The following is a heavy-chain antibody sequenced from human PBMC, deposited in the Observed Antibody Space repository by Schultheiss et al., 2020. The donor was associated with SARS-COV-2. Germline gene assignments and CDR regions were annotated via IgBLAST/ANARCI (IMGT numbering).Heavy chain of an antibody. J-gene: IGHJ6*02. D-gene: IGHD6-6*01. CDR3: ARSDRPGYYYGMDV. CDR1: GGSFSGYY. V-gene: IGHV4-59*10. CDR2: IYTSGST. Sequence: TLSLTCAVYGGSFSGYYWSWIRQPAGKGLEWIGRIYTSGSTNYNPSLKSRVTMSVDTSKNQFSLKLSSVTAADTAVYYCARSDRPGYYYGMDVWGQGTTVTVSS.